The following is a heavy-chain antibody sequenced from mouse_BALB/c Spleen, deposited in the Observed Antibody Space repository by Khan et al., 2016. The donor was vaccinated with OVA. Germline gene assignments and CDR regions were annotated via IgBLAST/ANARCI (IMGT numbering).Heavy chain of an antibody. CDR3: AKRGVGGIFDY. D-gene: IGHD1-1*02. Sequence: QVQLKQSGAELAKPGASVKMSCKASGYTFTSYWMHWIKQRPGQGLEWIGYINPSTGYTEYNQKFKDKATLTTDTSSSTAYMQLSSLTSEDSAVYYCAKRGVGGIFDYWGQGTLVTVSA. CDR1: GYTFTSYW. J-gene: IGHJ3*01. V-gene: IGHV1-7*01. CDR2: INPSTGYT.